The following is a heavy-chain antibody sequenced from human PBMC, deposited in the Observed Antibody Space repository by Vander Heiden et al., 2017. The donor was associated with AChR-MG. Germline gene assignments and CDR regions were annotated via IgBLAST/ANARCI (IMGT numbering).Heavy chain of an antibody. D-gene: IGHD3-10*01. J-gene: IGHJ6*02. Sequence: QPPLVQSGAEVKTPGSSVKASCKASAGTFSSYAISSVRQAPGQGLEWMEGIIPIVGTANYEQKFQGRVTITADESTSTAYMERSSLRAEDTAVYYGARAAPYYYGSYYGMDVWGQGTTVTVSS. CDR2: IIPIVGTA. CDR3: ARAAPYYYGSYYGMDV. V-gene: IGHV1-69*01. CDR1: AGTFSSYA.